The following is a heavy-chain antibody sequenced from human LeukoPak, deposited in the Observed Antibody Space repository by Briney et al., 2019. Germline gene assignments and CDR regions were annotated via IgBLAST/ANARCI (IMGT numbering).Heavy chain of an antibody. J-gene: IGHJ4*02. CDR1: GYTFTGYY. CDR3: ARDLYDFLSGTIDY. V-gene: IGHV1-2*02. Sequence: ASVKVSCKASGYTFTGYYMHWVRQAPGQGLEWMGWINPNSGGTNYAQKFQGRVTMTRDTSISTAYMELSRLRSDDTAVYYCARDLYDFLSGTIDYWGQGTLVTVSS. D-gene: IGHD3-3*01. CDR2: INPNSGGT.